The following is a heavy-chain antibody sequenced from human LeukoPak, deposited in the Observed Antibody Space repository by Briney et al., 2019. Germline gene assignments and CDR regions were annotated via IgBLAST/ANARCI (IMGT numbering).Heavy chain of an antibody. D-gene: IGHD1-26*01. CDR2: ISSSSSYI. V-gene: IGHV3-21*01. Sequence: GGSLRLSCAASGFTFSSYSMNWVRQAPGKGLEWVSSISSSSSYIYYADSVKGRFTISRDNAKNSLYLQMNSLRAEDTAVYYCARDMPREPRDFDYWGQGTLVTVSS. CDR3: ARDMPREPRDFDY. CDR1: GFTFSSYS. J-gene: IGHJ4*02.